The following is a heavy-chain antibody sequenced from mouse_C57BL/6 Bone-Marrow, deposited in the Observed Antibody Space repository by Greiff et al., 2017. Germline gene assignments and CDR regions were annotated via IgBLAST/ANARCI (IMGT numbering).Heavy chain of an antibody. J-gene: IGHJ3*01. D-gene: IGHD2-1*01. CDR1: GFNIKDDY. V-gene: IGHV14-4*01. CDR2: IDPENGDT. CDR3: TFYYGNQEPWFAY. Sequence: VQLKESGAELVRPGASVKLSCTASGFNIKDDYMHWVKQRPEQGLEWIGWIDPENGDTEYASKFQGKATITADTSSNTAYLQLSSLTSEDTAVYYCTFYYGNQEPWFAYWGQGTLVTVSA.